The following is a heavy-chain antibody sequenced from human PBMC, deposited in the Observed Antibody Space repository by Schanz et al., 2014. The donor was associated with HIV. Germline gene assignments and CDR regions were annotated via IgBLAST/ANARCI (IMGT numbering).Heavy chain of an antibody. CDR2: ITGSGVST. CDR1: GFTFRSYA. Sequence: VQLVESGGGVVQPGRSLRLTCAASGFTFRSYAMTWVRQAPGKGLDWVSGITGSGVSTYYADSVKGRFTISRDNSKNTLYLQMNSLRAEDTAVYYCAKASGNSYGTGYFDYWGQGTLVSVSS. CDR3: AKASGNSYGTGYFDY. V-gene: IGHV3-23*04. D-gene: IGHD5-18*01. J-gene: IGHJ4*02.